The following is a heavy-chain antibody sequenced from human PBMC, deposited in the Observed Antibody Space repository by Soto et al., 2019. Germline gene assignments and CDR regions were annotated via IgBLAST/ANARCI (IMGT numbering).Heavy chain of an antibody. D-gene: IGHD1-1*01. CDR1: EFTFSSYA. J-gene: IGHJ3*02. CDR3: ARDLNWMRGFDI. Sequence: QVQLVESGGGVVQPGRSLRLSCAASEFTFSSYAMHWVRQAPGKGLEWVAVIAYDGSNRYYVDSVKGRFTISRDNSKNTLYLQMNSRRAEDTAVYFCARDLNWMRGFDILGQVTMVTVSS. CDR2: IAYDGSNR. V-gene: IGHV3-30-3*01.